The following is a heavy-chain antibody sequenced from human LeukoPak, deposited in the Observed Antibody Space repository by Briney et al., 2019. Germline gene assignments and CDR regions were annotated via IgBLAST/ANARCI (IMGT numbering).Heavy chain of an antibody. D-gene: IGHD2-21*02. CDR2: IRGSGGGT. CDR3: VKSRMPHCGTDCLES. J-gene: IGHJ4*02. Sequence: GGSLRLSCAASGFTFSNYGMSWVRQAPGKGLEWVSVIRGSGGGTYYADSVKGRFTISRDNSKNTVYLQMNSLRAEDTAVYYCVKSRMPHCGTDCLESWGQGTLVTVSS. CDR1: GFTFSNYG. V-gene: IGHV3-23*01.